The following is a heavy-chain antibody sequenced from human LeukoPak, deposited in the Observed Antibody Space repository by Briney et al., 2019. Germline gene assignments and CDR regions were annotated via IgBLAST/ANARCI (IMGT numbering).Heavy chain of an antibody. V-gene: IGHV4-59*12. CDR2: IFYSGST. D-gene: IGHD6-19*01. J-gene: IGHJ4*02. CDR3: ARDRIAVAGTFDY. Sequence: PSETLSLTCTVSGGSLSSYYWSWIRQPPGKGLEWIGSIFYSGSTYYNPSLKSRVTISVDTSKNQFSLKLSSVTAADTAVYYCARDRIAVAGTFDYWGQGTLVTVSS. CDR1: GGSLSSYY.